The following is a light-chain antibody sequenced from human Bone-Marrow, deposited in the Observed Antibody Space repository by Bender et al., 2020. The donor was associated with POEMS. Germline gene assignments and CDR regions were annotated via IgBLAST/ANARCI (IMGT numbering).Light chain of an antibody. CDR2: DVH. V-gene: IGLV2-14*03. CDR1: NSDVGYSNS. CDR3: TSRTRSHSLVL. Sequence: QSVLSQPASVSGSPGQSVTISCTGTNSDVGYSNSVSWYQQLPGKAPKVMIYDVHNRPSGVSNRFSGSKSGNRASLTISGLQAEDEGDYYCTSRTRSHSLVLFGGGTKLTVL. J-gene: IGLJ2*01.